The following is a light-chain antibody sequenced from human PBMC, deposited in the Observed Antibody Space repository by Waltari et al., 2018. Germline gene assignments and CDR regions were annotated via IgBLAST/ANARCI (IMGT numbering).Light chain of an antibody. CDR3: QQSYSTPRT. V-gene: IGKV1-39*01. CDR1: QSISSY. Sequence: DIQMTQSPSSLSASVGDRVTITCRASQSISSYLNWYQQKPGKAPKLLIYAASSLQSAVPSRFSGSGSGTDFTLTINNLQPEDFATYYCQQSYSTPRTFGQGTKVEIK. CDR2: AAS. J-gene: IGKJ1*01.